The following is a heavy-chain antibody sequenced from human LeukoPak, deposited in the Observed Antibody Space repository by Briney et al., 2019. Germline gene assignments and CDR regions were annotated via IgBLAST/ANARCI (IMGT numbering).Heavy chain of an antibody. CDR1: GGSISSSNW. CDR3: ARAGIVGATGSYNWFDP. D-gene: IGHD1-26*01. CDR2: IYHSGST. Sequence: PSGTLSLTCAVSGGSISSSNWWSWVRPPPGKGLEWIGEIYHSGSTNYNPSLKSRVTISVDKSKNQFSLKLSSVTAADTAVYYCARAGIVGATGSYNWFDPWGQGTLVTVSS. V-gene: IGHV4-4*02. J-gene: IGHJ5*02.